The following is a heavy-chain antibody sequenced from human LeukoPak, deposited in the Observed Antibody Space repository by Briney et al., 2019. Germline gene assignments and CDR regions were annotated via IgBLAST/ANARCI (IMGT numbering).Heavy chain of an antibody. Sequence: SVKVSCKASGGTFSSYAISWVRQAPGQGLEWMGGIIPIFGTANYAQKFQGRVTITADESTSTAYMELSSLRSEDTAVYYCAETRGRPHYYYGMDVWGKGPTVTVSA. J-gene: IGHJ6*04. CDR1: GGTFSSYA. V-gene: IGHV1-69*13. D-gene: IGHD1-1*01. CDR2: IIPIFGTA. CDR3: AETRGRPHYYYGMDV.